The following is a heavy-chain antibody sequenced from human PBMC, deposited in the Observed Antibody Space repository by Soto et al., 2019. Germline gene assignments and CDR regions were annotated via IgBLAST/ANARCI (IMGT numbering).Heavy chain of an antibody. CDR2: IYPGDSDT. CDR3: ARAQYYDILTGYYYPDAFDI. CDR1: GYSFTSYW. V-gene: IGHV5-51*01. D-gene: IGHD3-9*01. Sequence: PGESLKISCKGSGYSFTSYWIGWVRQMPGKGLEWMGIIYPGDSDTRYSPSFQGQVTISADKSISTAYLQWSSLKASDTAMYYCARAQYYDILTGYYYPDAFDIWGQGTMVTVSS. J-gene: IGHJ3*02.